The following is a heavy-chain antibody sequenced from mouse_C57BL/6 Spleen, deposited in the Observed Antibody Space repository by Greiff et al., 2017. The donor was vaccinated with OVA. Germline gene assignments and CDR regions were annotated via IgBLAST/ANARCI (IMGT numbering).Heavy chain of an antibody. Sequence: QVQLQQSGAELVKPGASVKLSCKASGYTFTSYWMQWVKQRPGQGLEWIGEIEPSDSYTNYNQKFKGKATMTVDTTSSTAYMQLSSLTSEDSAVYYCARPYSNYNYAMDYWGQGTSVTVSS. J-gene: IGHJ4*01. D-gene: IGHD2-5*01. V-gene: IGHV1-50*01. CDR1: GYTFTSYW. CDR3: ARPYSNYNYAMDY. CDR2: IEPSDSYT.